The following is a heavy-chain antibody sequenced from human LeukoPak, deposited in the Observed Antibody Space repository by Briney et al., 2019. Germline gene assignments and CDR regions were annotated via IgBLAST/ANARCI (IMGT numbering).Heavy chain of an antibody. CDR1: GFTFSRYW. V-gene: IGHV3-74*01. Sequence: AGGSLRLSCAASGFTFSRYWMHWVRQAPGKGPVWVSRINPDGSSTNYADTVKGRFTISRDNAKNTLYLQMNSLRAEDTAVYYCASVGSGSFYFSDYWGRGTLVTVSS. CDR3: ASVGSGSFYFSDY. D-gene: IGHD1-26*01. CDR2: INPDGSST. J-gene: IGHJ4*02.